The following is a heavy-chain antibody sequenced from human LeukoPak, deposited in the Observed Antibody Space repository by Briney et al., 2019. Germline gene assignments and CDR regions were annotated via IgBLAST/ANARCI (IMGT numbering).Heavy chain of an antibody. D-gene: IGHD6-6*01. J-gene: IGHJ4*02. Sequence: ASVKVSCKASGGTFSSYAISWVRQAPGQGLEWMGGIIPIFGTANYAQKFQGRVTITADESTSTAYMELSSLRSEDTAVYYCAREDLVYSSSSQWGQGTLVTVSS. CDR2: IIPIFGTA. CDR3: AREDLVYSSSSQ. V-gene: IGHV1-69*13. CDR1: GGTFSSYA.